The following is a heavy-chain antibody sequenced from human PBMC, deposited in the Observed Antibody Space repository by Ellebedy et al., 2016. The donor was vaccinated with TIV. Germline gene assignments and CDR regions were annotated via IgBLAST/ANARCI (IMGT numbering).Heavy chain of an antibody. J-gene: IGHJ3*01. D-gene: IGHD3/OR15-3a*01. CDR3: ARPSRPVDFISYAFDF. CDR2: IKGDGSVK. CDR1: GFRFSTYW. Sequence: GESLKISCAASGFRFSTYWMSWVRQAPGKGLEWVANIKGDGSVKDYVGSVKGRFTISRDNAKNSLYLQMNSLRAEDTAVYYCARPSRPVDFISYAFDFWGQGTMVRVSS. V-gene: IGHV3-7*03.